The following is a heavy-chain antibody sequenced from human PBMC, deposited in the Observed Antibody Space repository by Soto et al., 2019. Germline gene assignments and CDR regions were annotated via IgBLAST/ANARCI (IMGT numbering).Heavy chain of an antibody. CDR1: GYSFTSYW. D-gene: IGHD4-17*01. J-gene: IGHJ6*02. V-gene: IGHV5-10-1*01. CDR2: IDPSDSYT. CDR3: ARPSPTTVTTLSYYYYGMDV. Sequence: GESLKISCKGSGYSFTSYWISWVRQMPGKGLEWMGRIDPSDSYTNYSPSFQGHVTISADKSISTAYLQWSSLKASDTAMYYCARPSPTTVTTLSYYYYGMDVWGQGTTVTVSS.